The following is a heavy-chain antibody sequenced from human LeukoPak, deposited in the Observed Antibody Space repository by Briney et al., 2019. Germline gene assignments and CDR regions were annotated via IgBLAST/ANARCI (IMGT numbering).Heavy chain of an antibody. CDR2: ISESRST. V-gene: IGHV4-59*01. CDR3: ATTFPGTYEGLYYFDN. CDR1: GGSIGSYY. Sequence: SEALSLTCTVSGGSIGSYYWNWIRQPPGKGLEWIGYISESRSTNYDPSLKSRVTLSLDMSKNQFSLNLRSVTAADTAVYFCATTFPGTYEGLYYFDNWSQGTLVTVSS. J-gene: IGHJ4*02. D-gene: IGHD3-10*01.